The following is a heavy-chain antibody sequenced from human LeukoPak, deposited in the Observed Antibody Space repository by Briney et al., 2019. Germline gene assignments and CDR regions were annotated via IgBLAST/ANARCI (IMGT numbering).Heavy chain of an antibody. CDR2: IRSSSET. CDR3: ARDAGNSGYGCDL. CDR1: GFIFSQYS. V-gene: IGHV3-48*01. J-gene: IGHJ5*02. Sequence: GGSLRLSCAASGFIFSQYSMNWVRQAPGKGLEWVSHIRSSSETFYADSVKGRFTISRDNARNSLYLRMNNLRGEDTAIYYCARDAGNSGYGCDLWGQGTLVTVSS. D-gene: IGHD5-12*01.